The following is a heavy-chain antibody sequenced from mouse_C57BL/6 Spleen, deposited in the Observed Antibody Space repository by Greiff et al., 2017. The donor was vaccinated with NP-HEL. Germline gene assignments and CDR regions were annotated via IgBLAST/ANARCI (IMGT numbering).Heavy chain of an antibody. Sequence: VQLKESGPGLVKPSQSLSLTCSVTGYSITSGYYWNWIRQFPGNKLEWMGYISYDGSNNYNPSLKNRISITRDTSKNQFFLKLNSVTTEDTATYYCARGGGLYDYGYFDYWGQGTTLTVSS. CDR1: GYSITSGYY. CDR3: ARGGGLYDYGYFDY. V-gene: IGHV3-6*01. CDR2: ISYDGSN. J-gene: IGHJ2*01. D-gene: IGHD2-4*01.